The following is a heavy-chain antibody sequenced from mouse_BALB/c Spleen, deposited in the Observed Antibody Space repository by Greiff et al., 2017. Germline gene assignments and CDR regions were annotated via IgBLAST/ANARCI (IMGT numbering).Heavy chain of an antibody. V-gene: IGHV5-12-1*01. D-gene: IGHD1-1*01. CDR2: ISSGGGST. CDR3: ARHAGSSSDY. J-gene: IGHJ2*01. CDR1: GFAFSSYD. Sequence: DVKLVESGGGLVKPGGFLKLSCAASGFAFSSYDMSWVRQTPEKRLEWVAYISSGGGSTYYPDTVKGRFTISRDNAKNTLYLQMSSLKSEDTAMYYCARHAGSSSDYWGQGTTLTVSS.